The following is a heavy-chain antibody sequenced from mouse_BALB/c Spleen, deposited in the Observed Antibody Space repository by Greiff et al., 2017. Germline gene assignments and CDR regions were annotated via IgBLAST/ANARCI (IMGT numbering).Heavy chain of an antibody. J-gene: IGHJ2*01. Sequence: EVQVVESGAELVKPGASVKLSCTASGFNIKDTYMHWVKQRPEQGLEWIGRIDPANGNTKYDPKFQGKATITADTSSNTAYLQLSSLTSEDTAVYYCARRTTGGDYWGQGTTLTVSS. CDR3: ARRTTGGDY. V-gene: IGHV14-3*02. CDR1: GFNIKDTY. CDR2: IDPANGNT. D-gene: IGHD1-1*01.